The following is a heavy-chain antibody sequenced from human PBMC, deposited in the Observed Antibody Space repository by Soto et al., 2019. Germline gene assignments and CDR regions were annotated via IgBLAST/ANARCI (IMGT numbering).Heavy chain of an antibody. V-gene: IGHV1-3*01. CDR3: VRRHVSATGIDWFDP. J-gene: IGHJ5*02. D-gene: IGHD6-13*01. CDR2: INAANGDT. Sequence: SPVETCCKASGYTFTSYGIHWVRQAPGQRLEWMGWINAANGDTKYSPKFQGRVTITRDTSASTAYMELSSLRSEDTAVYYCVRRHVSATGIDWFDPWCQGTPVTVSS. CDR1: GYTFTSYG.